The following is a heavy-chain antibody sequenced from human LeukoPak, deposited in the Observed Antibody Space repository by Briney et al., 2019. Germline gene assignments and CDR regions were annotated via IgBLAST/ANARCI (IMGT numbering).Heavy chain of an antibody. CDR3: ARDNFGFDY. J-gene: IGHJ4*02. V-gene: IGHV3-33*01. D-gene: IGHD1-20*01. CDR1: GFTFSSYG. CDR2: LWSDGSNK. Sequence: PGRPLRLSCAASGFTFSSYGMHWVRQAPGKGLEWVAVLWSDGSNKYYADSVKGRFTISRDNSKNTLYLQMNSLRAEDTAVFYCARDNFGFDYWGQGTLVTVSS.